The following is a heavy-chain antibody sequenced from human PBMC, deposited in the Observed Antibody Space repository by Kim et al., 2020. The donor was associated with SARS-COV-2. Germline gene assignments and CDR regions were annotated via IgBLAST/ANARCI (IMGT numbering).Heavy chain of an antibody. J-gene: IGHJ4*02. CDR3: ATDREVRVSSHRPSGYYFDY. Sequence: ASVKVSCKVSGYTLTELSMHWVRQAPGKGLEWMGGFDPEDGETIYAQKFQGRVTMTEDTSTDTAYMELSSLRSEDTAVYYCATDREVRVSSHRPSGYYFDYWGQGTLVTVSS. V-gene: IGHV1-24*01. D-gene: IGHD6-13*01. CDR1: GYTLTELS. CDR2: FDPEDGET.